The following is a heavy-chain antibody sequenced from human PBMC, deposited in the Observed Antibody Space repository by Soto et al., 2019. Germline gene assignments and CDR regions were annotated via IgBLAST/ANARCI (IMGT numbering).Heavy chain of an antibody. CDR1: GFTFTNSA. Sequence: SSVKVSCKASGFTFTNSAVQWVRQARGQRLEWIGWIVVGSGNTNYAQKFQERVTITRDMSTTTAYMELSSLRSEDTAVYYCATDKGDSYGYGNYWG. J-gene: IGHJ4*01. CDR2: IVVGSGNT. V-gene: IGHV1-58*01. D-gene: IGHD5-18*01. CDR3: ATDKGDSYGYGNY.